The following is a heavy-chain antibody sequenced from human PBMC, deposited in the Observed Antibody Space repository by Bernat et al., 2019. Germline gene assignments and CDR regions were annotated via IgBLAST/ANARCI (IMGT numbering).Heavy chain of an antibody. J-gene: IGHJ3*02. CDR3: IRENDAFDI. V-gene: IGHV3-30-3*01. CDR2: ITYDGSNK. CDR1: GLSFRTCA. Sequence: QVQVVESGGGVVQPGRSRRLSCAASGLSFRTCAMHWVRQAPGKGLEGVALITYDGSNKYYADSVKGRFTISRDNSKNTLYLQLNSLRAEDTAVYYCIRENDAFDIWGQGTMVTVSS.